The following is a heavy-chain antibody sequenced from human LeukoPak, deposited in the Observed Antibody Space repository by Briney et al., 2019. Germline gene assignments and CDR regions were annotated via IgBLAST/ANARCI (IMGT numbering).Heavy chain of an antibody. Sequence: GGSLRLSCTASGFTFSSYPMSWVRQAPGKGLEWVSSISGTSGGTYYADSVKGRFTISRDNSKNTVYLQMNSLRAEDTAVYYCAKQQPLDTMMVVYFDYWGQGTLVTVSS. D-gene: IGHD3-22*01. V-gene: IGHV3-23*01. CDR3: AKQQPLDTMMVVYFDY. CDR1: GFTFSSYP. J-gene: IGHJ4*02. CDR2: ISGTSGGT.